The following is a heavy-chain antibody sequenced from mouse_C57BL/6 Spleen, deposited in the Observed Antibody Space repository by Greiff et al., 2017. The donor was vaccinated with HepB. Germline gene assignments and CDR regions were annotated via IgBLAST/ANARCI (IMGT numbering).Heavy chain of an antibody. D-gene: IGHD1-1*01. CDR1: GYTFTDYE. CDR2: IDPETGGT. Sequence: QVQLKQSGAELVRPGASVTLSCKASGYTFTDYEMHWVKQTPVHGLEWIGAIDPETGGTAYNQKFKGKAILTADKSSSTAYMELLSLTSEDSAVYYCTRDLFITTVVGRFAYWGQGTLVTVSA. J-gene: IGHJ3*01. CDR3: TRDLFITTVVGRFAY. V-gene: IGHV1-15*01.